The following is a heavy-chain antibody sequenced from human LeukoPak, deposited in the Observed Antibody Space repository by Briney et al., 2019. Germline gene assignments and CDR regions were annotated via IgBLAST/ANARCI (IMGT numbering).Heavy chain of an antibody. CDR2: INTNTGNP. D-gene: IGHD3-16*01. Sequence: ASVKVSCKASGYTFTTYGMNWVRQAPGQGLEWMGCINTNTGNPTYAQGFTGRFVFSLETSVSTAYLQIRSLKAEDTAVYYCARLRGREYFDYWGQGTLVTVSS. J-gene: IGHJ4*02. CDR1: GYTFTTYG. CDR3: ARLRGREYFDY. V-gene: IGHV7-4-1*02.